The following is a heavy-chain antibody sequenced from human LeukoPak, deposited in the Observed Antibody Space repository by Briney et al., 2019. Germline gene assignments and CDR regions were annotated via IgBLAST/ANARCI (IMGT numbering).Heavy chain of an antibody. Sequence: GGSLRLSCAASGFSFSSYAMNWVRQAPGEGLEWVSGITDSGDNTYYADSVKGRFTISRDNSNNMVYLQMNSLRADGMAKYYCAKAAGDTYYRVFDYWGQGIMVTVSS. D-gene: IGHD7-27*01. CDR2: ITDSGDNT. CDR3: AKAAGDTYYRVFDY. V-gene: IGHV3-23*01. J-gene: IGHJ4*02. CDR1: GFSFSSYA.